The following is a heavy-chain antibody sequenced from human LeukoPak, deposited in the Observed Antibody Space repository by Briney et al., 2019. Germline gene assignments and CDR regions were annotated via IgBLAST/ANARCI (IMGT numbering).Heavy chain of an antibody. V-gene: IGHV1-2*06. D-gene: IGHD6-25*01. CDR1: GYTFTGYY. Sequence: ASVKVSCKASGYTFTGYYMHWVRQAPGQGLEWMGRINPNSGGTNYAQKFQGRVTMTRDTSISTAYMELSKLRSDATAAYYWARVQGGYSSGFSVPFDRWGQGTLVTVSS. CDR2: INPNSGGT. CDR3: ARVQGGYSSGFSVPFDR. J-gene: IGHJ5*02.